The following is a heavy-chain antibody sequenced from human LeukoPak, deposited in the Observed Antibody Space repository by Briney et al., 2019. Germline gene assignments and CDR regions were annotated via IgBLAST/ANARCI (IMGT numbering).Heavy chain of an antibody. CDR1: GITFSTSW. J-gene: IGHJ4*02. V-gene: IGHV3-7*01. CDR3: ATDRGYTTFDI. Sequence: GGSLRLSCAASGITFSTSWMKWLRQAPGKGLEWVASMNGGETSVNYAESVRGRFTISRDNSKNSFFLQMNSLRVEDTAIYYCATDRGYTTFDIWGQGTLVSVSS. CDR2: MNGGETSV. D-gene: IGHD3-10*01.